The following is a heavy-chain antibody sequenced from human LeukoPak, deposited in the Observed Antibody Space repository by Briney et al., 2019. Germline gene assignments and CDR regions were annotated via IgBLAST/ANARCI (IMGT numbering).Heavy chain of an antibody. Sequence: PGESLRLSCATSGFTFSTYEMNWVRQAPGKGLEWVSYISSSGSSMYYAASVIGLFTISRDNAKNSLYLQMNSLRAEDTAVYYCARHGADCSGGSCYFASWGHRTLVTVSS. D-gene: IGHD2-15*01. CDR2: ISSSGSSM. V-gene: IGHV3-48*03. J-gene: IGHJ4*01. CDR1: GFTFSTYE. CDR3: ARHGADCSGGSCYFAS.